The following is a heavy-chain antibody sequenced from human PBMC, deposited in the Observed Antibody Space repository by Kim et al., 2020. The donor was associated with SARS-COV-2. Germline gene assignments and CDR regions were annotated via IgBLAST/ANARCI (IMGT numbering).Heavy chain of an antibody. D-gene: IGHD6-19*01. CDR3: TRGPPASSGWWNSDLYYYYGMDV. CDR1: GFTFGDYA. CDR2: IRSKAYGGTT. Sequence: GGSLRLSCTASGFTFGDYAMSWFRQAPGKGLEWVGFIRSKAYGGTTEYAASMKGRFTISRDDSKSIAYLQMNSLKTEDTAVYYCTRGPPASSGWWNSDLYYYYGMDVWGQGTTVTVSS. J-gene: IGHJ6*02. V-gene: IGHV3-49*03.